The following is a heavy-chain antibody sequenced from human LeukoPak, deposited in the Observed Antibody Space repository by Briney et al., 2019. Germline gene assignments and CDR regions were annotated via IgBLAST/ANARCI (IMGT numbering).Heavy chain of an antibody. CDR2: IYYSEST. J-gene: IGHJ3*02. CDR1: GGSISSNIYY. CDR3: TRVSCGGGSCYESRGAFDI. Sequence: TSETLSLTCTVSGGSISSNIYYWAWIRQPPGKGLEWIGSIYYSESTYYNPSLKSRVTKSVDTSKDQFSLKLSSVTAADTAMYFCTRVSCGGGSCYESRGAFDIWGQGTMVIVSS. D-gene: IGHD2-15*01. V-gene: IGHV4-39*07.